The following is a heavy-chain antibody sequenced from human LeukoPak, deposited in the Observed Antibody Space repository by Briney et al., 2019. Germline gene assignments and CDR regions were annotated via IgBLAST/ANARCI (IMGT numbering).Heavy chain of an antibody. V-gene: IGHV3-48*04. CDR1: GFTFSSYS. D-gene: IGHD1-26*01. CDR2: ISSSSSTI. Sequence: GGSLRLSCAASGFTFSSYSMNWVRQAPGKGLEWVSYISSSSSTIYYADSVKGRFTISRDNAKNSLYLQMNSLRAEDTAVYYCARIFSYEVSGYWGQGTLVTVSS. CDR3: ARIFSYEVSGY. J-gene: IGHJ4*02.